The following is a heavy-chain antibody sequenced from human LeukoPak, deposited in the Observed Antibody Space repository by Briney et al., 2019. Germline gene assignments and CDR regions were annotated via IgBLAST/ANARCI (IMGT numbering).Heavy chain of an antibody. D-gene: IGHD3-3*01. CDR3: AKEEWSHNSYYYGMDV. J-gene: IGHJ6*02. V-gene: IGHV3-23*01. CDR2: ISGSGGGA. Sequence: PGGSLRLSCAASGFTFSSYAMSWVRQAPGKGLEWVSAISGSGGGAYYADSVKGRFTISRDNSKNTLYLQMNSLRAEDTAVYYCAKEEWSHNSYYYGMDVWGQGTTVTVSS. CDR1: GFTFSSYA.